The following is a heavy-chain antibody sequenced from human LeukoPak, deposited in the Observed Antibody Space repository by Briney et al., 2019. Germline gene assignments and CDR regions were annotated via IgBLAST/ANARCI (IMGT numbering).Heavy chain of an antibody. J-gene: IGHJ4*02. Sequence: GGSLRLSCAASGFTFSSYTISWVRQAPGQGLEWMGRIIPILGIANCAQKFQGRVTITADKSTSTAYMELSSLRSEDTAVYYCARVGSGSYLRSWGQGTLVTVSS. D-gene: IGHD1-26*01. CDR2: IIPILGIA. CDR3: ARVGSGSYLRS. CDR1: GFTFSSYT. V-gene: IGHV1-69*02.